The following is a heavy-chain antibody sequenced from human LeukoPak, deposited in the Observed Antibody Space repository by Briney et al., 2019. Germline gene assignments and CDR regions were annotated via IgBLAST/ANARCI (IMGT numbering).Heavy chain of an antibody. J-gene: IGHJ4*02. Sequence: GGSLRLSCAASGFTFNNFAMNWVRQAPGKGLEWVSTIVGSGGSTLYADSVKGRSTISRDTSKDTLYLQMNSLRADDTAVYYCAKPPRQGFFFDYWGQGTLVTVSS. CDR3: AKPPRQGFFFDY. V-gene: IGHV3-23*01. CDR2: IVGSGGST. CDR1: GFTFNNFA.